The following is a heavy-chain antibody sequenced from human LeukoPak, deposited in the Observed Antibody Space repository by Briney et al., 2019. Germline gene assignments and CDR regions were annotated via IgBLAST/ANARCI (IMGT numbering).Heavy chain of an antibody. Sequence: GASVKVSCKASGYTFTSYDINWVRQATGQGLEWMGWMNPNSGNTGYAQKFQGRVTMTRNTSISTAYMELGSLRSEDTAVYYCARGICSGGSCYSPFDYWGQGTLVTVSS. V-gene: IGHV1-8*01. CDR1: GYTFTSYD. D-gene: IGHD2-15*01. CDR2: MNPNSGNT. J-gene: IGHJ4*02. CDR3: ARGICSGGSCYSPFDY.